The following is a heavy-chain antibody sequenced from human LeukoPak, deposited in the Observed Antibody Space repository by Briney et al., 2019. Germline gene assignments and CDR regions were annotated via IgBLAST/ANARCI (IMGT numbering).Heavy chain of an antibody. J-gene: IGHJ4*02. CDR2: IYTSGST. CDR3: ARAELFYDSSGYYYVY. V-gene: IGHV4-61*02. D-gene: IGHD3-22*01. CDR1: GGSISSGSYY. Sequence: SETLSLTCTVSGGSISSGSYYWSWIRQPAGKGLEWIGRIYTSGSTNYNPSLKSRVTISVDTSKNQFSLKLSSVTAADTAVYYCARAELFYDSSGYYYVYWGQGTLVTVSS.